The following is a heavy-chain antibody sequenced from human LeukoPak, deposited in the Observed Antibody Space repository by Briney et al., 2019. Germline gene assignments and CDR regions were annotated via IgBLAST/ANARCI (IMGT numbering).Heavy chain of an antibody. CDR3: PKDTYGDYVFAY. CDR2: ISWNSGSI. J-gene: IGHJ4*02. V-gene: IGHV3-9*01. CDR1: GFTFDDYA. D-gene: IGHD4-17*01. Sequence: GRSLRLSCAASGFTFDDYAMHWVRQAPGKGLEWVSGISWNSGSIGYADSVKGRFTISRDNAKNSLYLQMNSLRAEDTALYYCPKDTYGDYVFAYWGQGTLVTVSS.